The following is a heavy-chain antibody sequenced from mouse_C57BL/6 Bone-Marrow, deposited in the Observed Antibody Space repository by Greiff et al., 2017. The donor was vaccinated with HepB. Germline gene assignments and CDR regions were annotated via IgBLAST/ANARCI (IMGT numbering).Heavy chain of an antibody. V-gene: IGHV10-1*01. Sequence: EVQLVESGGGLVQPKGSLKLSCAASGFSFNTYAMNWVRQAPGKGLEWVARIRSKSNNYATYYADSVKDRFTISRDDSESMLYLQMNNLKTEDTAMYYCVRHAYYGSSSAWFAYWGQGTLVTVSA. CDR1: GFSFNTYA. J-gene: IGHJ3*01. D-gene: IGHD1-1*01. CDR2: IRSKSNNYAT. CDR3: VRHAYYGSSSAWFAY.